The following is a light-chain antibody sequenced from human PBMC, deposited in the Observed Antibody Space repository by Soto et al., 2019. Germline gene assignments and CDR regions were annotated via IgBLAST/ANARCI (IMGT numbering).Light chain of an antibody. J-gene: IGKJ1*01. CDR1: QSVSSRY. CDR2: AAS. V-gene: IGKV3-20*01. Sequence: EIVLTQSPVTLSLSPGERVTLSCRASQSVSSRYFAWYQQKPGQAPRLLIYAASSRAAGIPDRFSGSGSGTDFSLTISRLEPEDFAVYYCHQYASSRTFGPGTKVE. CDR3: HQYASSRT.